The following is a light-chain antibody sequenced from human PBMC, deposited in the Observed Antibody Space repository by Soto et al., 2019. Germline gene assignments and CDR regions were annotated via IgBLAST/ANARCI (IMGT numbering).Light chain of an antibody. CDR2: ATS. CDR3: QQGHSLFT. J-gene: IGKJ3*01. V-gene: IGKV1-12*01. CDR1: QGIGSW. Sequence: DIQMTQSPSSVSASVGDRVTITCRASQGIGSWLAWYQQKPGKDPKLLIYATSRLQSGVPSRFIGSGSGTDFTLSISSLQPEDVATYFCQQGHSLFTFGPGTKVDIK.